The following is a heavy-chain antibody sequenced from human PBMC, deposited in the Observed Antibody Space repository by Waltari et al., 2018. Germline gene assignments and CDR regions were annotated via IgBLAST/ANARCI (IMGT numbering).Heavy chain of an antibody. V-gene: IGHV4-4*07. D-gene: IGHD2-15*01. CDR2: LYIGETA. CDR1: GGSISNYF. CDR3: ARGGDRISASGRNAYDI. J-gene: IGHJ3*02. Sequence: QVQLQESGPGLVKPSETLSLTCTVSGGSISNYFWSWIRPPAGKGLEWIGRLYIGETANYTPALKSRVVMSVDTSNNQFSLEVNSVTAADTAMYFCARGGDRISASGRNAYDIWGHGTMVIVSS.